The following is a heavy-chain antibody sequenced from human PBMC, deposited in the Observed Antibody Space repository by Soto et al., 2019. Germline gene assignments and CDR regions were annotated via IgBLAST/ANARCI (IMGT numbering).Heavy chain of an antibody. D-gene: IGHD3-3*01. CDR3: ATAYYDFWSGYYARTNYYYYYGMDV. CDR2: IYPGDSDT. CDR1: GYSFTSYW. J-gene: IGHJ6*02. V-gene: IGHV5-51*01. Sequence: GESLKISCKGSGYSFTSYWIGWVRQMPGKGLEWMGIIYPGDSDTRYSPSFQGQVTITADKSISTAYLQWSSLKASDTAMYYCATAYYDFWSGYYARTNYYYYYGMDVWGQGTTVTVSS.